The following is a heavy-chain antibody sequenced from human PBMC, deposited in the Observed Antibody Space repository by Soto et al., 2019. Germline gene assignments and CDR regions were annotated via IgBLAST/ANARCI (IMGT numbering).Heavy chain of an antibody. CDR1: GYTLTELS. Sequence: VASVKVSCKVSGYTLTELSMHWVRQAPGKGLEWMGGFDPEDGETIYAQKFQGRVTMTEDTSTDTAYMELSSLRSEDTAVYYCATDRTGYSSSWGDNWFDPWGQGTLVTVSS. V-gene: IGHV1-24*01. J-gene: IGHJ5*02. CDR2: FDPEDGET. D-gene: IGHD6-13*01. CDR3: ATDRTGYSSSWGDNWFDP.